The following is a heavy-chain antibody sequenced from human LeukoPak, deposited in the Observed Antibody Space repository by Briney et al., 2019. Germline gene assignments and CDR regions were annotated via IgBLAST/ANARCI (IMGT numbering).Heavy chain of an antibody. D-gene: IGHD3-9*01. CDR2: INHSGST. CDR3: ARGRGILTVYWAYYYYGMDV. V-gene: IGHV4-34*01. Sequence: SETLSLTCTVSGGSISGYYWSWIRQPPGKGLEWIGEINHSGSTNYNPSLKSRVTISVDTSKNQFSLKLSSVTAADTAVYYCARGRGILTVYWAYYYYGMDVWGQGTTVTVSS. J-gene: IGHJ6*02. CDR1: GGSISGYY.